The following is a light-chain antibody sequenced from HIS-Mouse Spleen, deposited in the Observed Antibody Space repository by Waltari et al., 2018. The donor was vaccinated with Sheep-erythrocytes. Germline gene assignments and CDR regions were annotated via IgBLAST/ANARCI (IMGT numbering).Light chain of an antibody. V-gene: IGKV4-1*01. CDR3: QQYYSTLLT. CDR2: WAS. J-gene: IGKJ4*01. Sequence: DIVMTQSPDSLAVSLVERATINCNSSQSVLYSSNNKNYLAWYQQKPGQPPKLLIYWASTRESGVPDRFSGSGSGTDLTLTISSLQAEDVAVYYCQQYYSTLLTFGGGTKVEIK. CDR1: QSVLYSSNNKNY.